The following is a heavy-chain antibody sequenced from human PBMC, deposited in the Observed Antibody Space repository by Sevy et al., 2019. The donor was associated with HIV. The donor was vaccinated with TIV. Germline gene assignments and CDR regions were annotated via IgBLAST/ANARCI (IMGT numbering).Heavy chain of an antibody. D-gene: IGHD3-10*01. J-gene: IGHJ5*02. V-gene: IGHV3-48*02. CDR1: GFRFRDYR. CDR2: ITSSSTI. Sequence: GGSLRLSCAASGFRFRDYRMNWVRQAPGKGLEWVSYITSSSTINYADAVKGRFTISRDNGRNSLYLQINSLRHEDTAVYYCARDRGRGEVALDLWGQGTLVTVSS. CDR3: ARDRGRGEVALDL.